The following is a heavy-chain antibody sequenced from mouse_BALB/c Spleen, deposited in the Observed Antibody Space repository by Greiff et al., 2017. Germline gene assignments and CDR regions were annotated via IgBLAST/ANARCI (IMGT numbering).Heavy chain of an antibody. CDR1: GFTFSSYG. V-gene: IGHV5-6*01. CDR2: ISSGGSYT. Sequence: EVQVVESGGDLVKPGGSLKLSCAASGFTFSSYGMSWVRQTPDKRLEWVATISSGGSYTYYPDSVKGRFTISRDNAKNTLYLQMSSLKSEDTAMYYCARPDYYGSSYGGAMDYWGQGTSVTVSS. CDR3: ARPDYYGSSYGGAMDY. D-gene: IGHD1-1*01. J-gene: IGHJ4*01.